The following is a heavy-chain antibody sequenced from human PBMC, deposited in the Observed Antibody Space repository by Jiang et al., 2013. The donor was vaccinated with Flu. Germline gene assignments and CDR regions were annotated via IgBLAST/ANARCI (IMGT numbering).Heavy chain of an antibody. CDR3: AKGGSGSFFDY. CDR1: GFIFSHYA. J-gene: IGHJ4*02. V-gene: IGHV3-23*04. Sequence: VQLVESGGNLVPPGGSLRLSCAASGFIFSHYAMSWVRQAPGKGLEWVSTISGHGESTFYADSVRGRFTISRDNSKNTMYVQMNGLRAEDTALYYCAKGGSGSFFDYWGQGILVTVSS. D-gene: IGHD1-26*01. CDR2: ISGHGEST.